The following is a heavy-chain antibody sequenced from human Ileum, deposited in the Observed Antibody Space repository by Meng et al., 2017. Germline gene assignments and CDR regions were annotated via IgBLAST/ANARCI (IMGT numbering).Heavy chain of an antibody. Sequence: HVLLLQSGPGLVKPSQTLSLPCAVSGGSVSSNIAAWNWIWQSPLRGLEWLGRTYYRSQWYSEYAVSAKCRISINPYTSKNQFSLQMNSVTPEDMAVYYCASGSGSLDYWGPGTLVTVSS. V-gene: IGHV6-1*01. CDR2: TYYRSQWYS. CDR3: ASGSGSLDY. D-gene: IGHD3-3*01. J-gene: IGHJ4*02. CDR1: GGSVSSNIAA.